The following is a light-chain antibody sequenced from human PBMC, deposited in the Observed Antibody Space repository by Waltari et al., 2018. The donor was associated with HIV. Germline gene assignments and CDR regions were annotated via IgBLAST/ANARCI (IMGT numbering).Light chain of an antibody. CDR1: SPSIGRNT. V-gene: IGLV1-44*01. J-gene: IGLJ3*02. CDR2: SSN. Sequence: QSTPTLPPSASGTPGHRLPHSCSGSSPSIGRNTVNRYQQPPGTAPQLLIYSSNHPPSGVPDRFSGSKSGTSASLAIIGPQSEDEAYYYCAPWDDSLNGRVFGGGTKLTVL. CDR3: APWDDSLNGRV.